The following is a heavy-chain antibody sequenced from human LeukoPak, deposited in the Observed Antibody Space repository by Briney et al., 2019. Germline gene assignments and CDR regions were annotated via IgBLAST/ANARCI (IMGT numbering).Heavy chain of an antibody. D-gene: IGHD6-13*01. J-gene: IGHJ4*02. CDR2: IYYSGST. Sequence: SETLSLTCTVSGGSISSSSYYWGWIRQPPGKGLEWIGSIYYSGSTYYNPSLKSRVTISVDTSKNQFSLKLSSVTAADTAVYYCARDLVAAAGTHYFDYWGQGTLVTVSS. CDR3: ARDLVAAAGTHYFDY. CDR1: GGSISSSSYY. V-gene: IGHV4-39*07.